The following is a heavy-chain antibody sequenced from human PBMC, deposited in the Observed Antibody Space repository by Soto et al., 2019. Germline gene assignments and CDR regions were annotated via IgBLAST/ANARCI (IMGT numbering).Heavy chain of an antibody. J-gene: IGHJ6*02. CDR3: AGEGVTASMSMPWMGYHYYGLDV. D-gene: IGHD1-26*01. CDR2: IMPMFGVT. Sequence: QVQLVQSGAEVKKPGSSVKVSCRASGVSFKSHTISWVRQAPGQGLEWMGGIMPMFGVTNYARKFQGRLTMTANESTTTAYMEVSSLTSEDTAVYYCAGEGVTASMSMPWMGYHYYGLDVWGQGTTVIVSS. CDR1: GVSFKSHT. V-gene: IGHV1-69*12.